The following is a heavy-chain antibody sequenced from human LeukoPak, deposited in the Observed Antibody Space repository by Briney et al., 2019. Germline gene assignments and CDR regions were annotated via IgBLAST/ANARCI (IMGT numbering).Heavy chain of an antibody. D-gene: IGHD3-22*01. CDR1: GFTFSKYW. J-gene: IGHJ4*02. V-gene: IGHV3-7*01. CDR2: IKQDGSAQ. CDR3: ARVRDDSSGYYPPYYYFDY. Sequence: GGSLRLSCAVSGFTFSKYWMNWVRQAPGKGLEWVANIKQDGSAQNYADSVKGRFTISRDNSKNTLYLQMNSLRAEDTAVYYCARVRDDSSGYYPPYYYFDYWGQGTLVTVSS.